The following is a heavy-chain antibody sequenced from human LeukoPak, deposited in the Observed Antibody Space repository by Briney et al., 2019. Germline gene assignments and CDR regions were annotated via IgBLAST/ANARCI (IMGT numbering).Heavy chain of an antibody. D-gene: IGHD3-10*01. CDR1: GFTFSTYW. V-gene: IGHV3-74*01. J-gene: IGHJ3*01. CDR3: ASGVSIWLGNAFDF. CDR2: INSDGTNT. Sequence: GGSLRLSCAASGFTFSTYWMHWARQDPGKGLVWVSRINSDGTNTIYTDSVKGRFTISRDNAKNTLYLQMNSLRPEDTAVYYCASGVSIWLGNAFDFWGQGTMVTVSS.